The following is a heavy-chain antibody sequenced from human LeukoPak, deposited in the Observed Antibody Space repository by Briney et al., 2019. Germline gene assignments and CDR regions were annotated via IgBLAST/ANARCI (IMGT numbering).Heavy chain of an antibody. Sequence: SETLSLTCTVSGGSISSSNFYWGWIRQPPGKGLEWIASIYHAASTYYNPSLRSRVTISVDTSKNQFSLKLSSVTAADTAIYYCARSSYSSFLHPNSHNSYGMDVWGQGTTVTVSS. CDR1: GGSISSSNFY. CDR3: ARSSYSSFLHPNSHNSYGMDV. D-gene: IGHD6-6*01. J-gene: IGHJ6*02. V-gene: IGHV4-39*01. CDR2: IYHAAST.